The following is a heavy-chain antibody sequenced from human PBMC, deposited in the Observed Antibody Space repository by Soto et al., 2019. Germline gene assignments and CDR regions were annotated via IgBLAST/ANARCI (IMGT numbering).Heavy chain of an antibody. Sequence: QVQLQESGPGLVKPSETLSLTCTVSGGSISSYYWSWIRQPPGKGLEWIGYIYYSGSTNYNPSLQSRVTISVDTSKNQFSLKLSSVTAADTAVYYCARFAAMSVSRYCSSTSCYRYYGMDVWGQGNTVTVSS. CDR1: GGSISSYY. J-gene: IGHJ6*02. CDR3: ARFAAMSVSRYCSSTSCYRYYGMDV. D-gene: IGHD2-2*01. CDR2: IYYSGST. V-gene: IGHV4-59*01.